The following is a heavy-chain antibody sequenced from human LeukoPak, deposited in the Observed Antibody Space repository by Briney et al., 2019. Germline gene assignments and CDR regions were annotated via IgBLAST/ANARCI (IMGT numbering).Heavy chain of an antibody. CDR1: GFSFSSYA. V-gene: IGHV3-23*01. J-gene: IGHJ6*03. CDR2: LTGAGGTT. CDR3: ARPPGDCNSTSCYVYYYYMGV. Sequence: SGGSLRLSCAASGFSFSSYAKSWVRQAPGRGLEWVSALTGAGGTTYYADSVRGRFTVSRDNSKNTLFLQMEGLRAEDTAVYYCARPPGDCNSTSCYVYYYYMGVWGKGTTVTVSS. D-gene: IGHD2-2*01.